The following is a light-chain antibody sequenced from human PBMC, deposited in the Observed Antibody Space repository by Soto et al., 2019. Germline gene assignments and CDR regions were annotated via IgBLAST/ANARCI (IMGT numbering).Light chain of an antibody. CDR2: DAS. CDR3: QQYNSYSWT. Sequence: IPITQYQTNLSASVGDSVTITCRASQNIRNWLAWYQQKPGKAPKLLIYDASTLESGVPSRFSGSRSGTEFTLTISSLQPDDFATYYCQQYNSYSWTFGQGTKVDIK. CDR1: QNIRNW. J-gene: IGKJ1*01. V-gene: IGKV1-5*01.